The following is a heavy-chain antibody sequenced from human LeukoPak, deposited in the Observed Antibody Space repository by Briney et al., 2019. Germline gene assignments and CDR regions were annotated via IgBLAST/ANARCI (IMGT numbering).Heavy chain of an antibody. CDR3: AKSGRLLSHYFDY. Sequence: GGPLRLSCAASGFTFSRYVMSWVRKAPGKGLEGVQAISGSGGSTYYEDSVKGGFTISRENSKTKRYLQMNSRNGGETAVYHCAKSGRLLSHYFDYWGQGTLVTVSS. CDR2: ISGSGGST. D-gene: IGHD2-2*01. V-gene: IGHV3-23*01. J-gene: IGHJ4*02. CDR1: GFTFSRYV.